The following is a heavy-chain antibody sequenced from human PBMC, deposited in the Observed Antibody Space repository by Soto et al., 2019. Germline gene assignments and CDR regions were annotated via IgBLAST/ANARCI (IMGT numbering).Heavy chain of an antibody. J-gene: IGHJ4*02. CDR2: ISFDGSNK. CDR1: GFTFSSYA. D-gene: IGHD3-10*01. V-gene: IGHV3-30*18. CDR3: AKHLYGSGSYYFDY. Sequence: GGSLRLSCAASGFTFSSYAMSWVRQAPGKGLEWVAIISFDGSNKYYADSVKGRFTISRDNSKNTLYLQMNSLRAEDTAVYYCAKHLYGSGSYYFDYWGQGTLVTV.